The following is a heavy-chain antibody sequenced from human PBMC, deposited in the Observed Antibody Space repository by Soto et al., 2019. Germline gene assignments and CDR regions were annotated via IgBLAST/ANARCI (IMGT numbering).Heavy chain of an antibody. CDR2: ISSSSSYI. J-gene: IGHJ4*02. Sequence: EVQLVESGGGLVKPGGSLRLSCAASGFTFSSYSMNWVRQAPGKGLDLVSSISSSSSYIYYADSVKGRFTISRDNAKNSLYQQLNSLRAEDTAVYYCASFEKPYCSGGSCYSDPVDYWGQGTLVTVSS. CDR3: ASFEKPYCSGGSCYSDPVDY. CDR1: GFTFSSYS. V-gene: IGHV3-21*01. D-gene: IGHD2-15*01.